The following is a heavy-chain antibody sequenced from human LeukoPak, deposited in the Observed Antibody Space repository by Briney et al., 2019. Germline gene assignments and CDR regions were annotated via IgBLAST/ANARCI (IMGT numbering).Heavy chain of an antibody. J-gene: IGHJ4*02. CDR3: TRLAAAGISDY. CDR2: IIPIFGTA. CDR1: VGTFSSYA. Sequence: ASVKASCKDSVGTFSSYAISWVRQAPGQGLEWMGGIIPIFGTANYAQKFQGRVTITADESTSTAYMELSSLRSEDTAVYYCTRLAAAGISDYWGQGTLVTVSS. D-gene: IGHD6-13*01. V-gene: IGHV1-69*13.